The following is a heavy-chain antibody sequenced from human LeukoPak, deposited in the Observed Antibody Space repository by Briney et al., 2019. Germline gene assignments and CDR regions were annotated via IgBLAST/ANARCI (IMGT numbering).Heavy chain of an antibody. CDR1: GYTFASYG. CDR3: ARDRAMIVVVANFDY. J-gene: IGHJ4*02. V-gene: IGHV1-18*01. D-gene: IGHD3-22*01. CDR2: ISAYNGNT. Sequence: ALVKVSCKASGYTFASYGISWVRQAPGQGLEWVGWISAYNGNTNYAQKLQGRVTMTTDTSTSTAYMELRSLRSDDTAVYYCARDRAMIVVVANFDYWGQGTLVTVSS.